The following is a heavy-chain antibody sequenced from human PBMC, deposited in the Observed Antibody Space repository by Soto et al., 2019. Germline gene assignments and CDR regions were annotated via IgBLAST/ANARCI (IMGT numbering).Heavy chain of an antibody. V-gene: IGHV6-1*01. CDR3: ARGRVHIGAPPEIWLDP. CDR1: GDSVSSNTAA. J-gene: IGHJ5*02. D-gene: IGHD2-21*01. Sequence: PSQTLSLTCAISGDSVSSNTAAWNWIRQSPSRGLEWLGRTYFRSKWYSDYAVSVKSRMTINPDTSRNQFSLHLDSVTPEDTAVYYCARGRVHIGAPPEIWLDPWGQGTLVTVSS. CDR2: TYFRSKWYS.